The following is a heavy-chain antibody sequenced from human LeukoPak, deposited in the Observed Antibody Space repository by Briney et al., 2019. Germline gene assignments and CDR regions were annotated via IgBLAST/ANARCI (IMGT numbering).Heavy chain of an antibody. Sequence: GSLRLSCAASGFTFSSYAMSWVRQAPGKGLEWVSAISGSGGSTYYADSVKGRFTISRDNAKNSLYLQMNSLRAEDTAVYYCARARYCSSWSCYFDYWGQGTLVTVSS. CDR2: ISGSGGST. CDR1: GFTFSSYA. V-gene: IGHV3-23*01. CDR3: ARARYCSSWSCYFDY. D-gene: IGHD6-13*01. J-gene: IGHJ4*02.